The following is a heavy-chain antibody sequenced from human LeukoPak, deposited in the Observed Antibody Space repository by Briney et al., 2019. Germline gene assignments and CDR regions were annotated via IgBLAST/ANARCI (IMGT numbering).Heavy chain of an antibody. CDR3: ARADQRIFDY. Sequence: GGSLRLSCAASGFTFSRYEMNWVRQAPGKGLEWVSYISGSGNTIFYADSVRGRFTISRDNAKNSLYLQMNSLRAEDTAVYYCARADQRIFDYWGQGTLVTVSS. V-gene: IGHV3-48*03. J-gene: IGHJ4*02. D-gene: IGHD2/OR15-2a*01. CDR1: GFTFSRYE. CDR2: ISGSGNTI.